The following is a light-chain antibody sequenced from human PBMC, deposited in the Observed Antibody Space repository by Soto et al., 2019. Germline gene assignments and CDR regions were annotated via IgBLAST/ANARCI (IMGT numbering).Light chain of an antibody. CDR2: GAS. CDR3: QHYNHWPMYT. V-gene: IGKV3-15*01. CDR1: QSVITN. J-gene: IGKJ2*01. Sequence: ELVMTQSPATLSASPGERATLSCRASQSVITNVAWYQQKPGQAHRLLIYGASTRATGIPARFSGSGAGTEFTLTISSLQSEDFAVYYCQHYNHWPMYTFGQGTKVEIK.